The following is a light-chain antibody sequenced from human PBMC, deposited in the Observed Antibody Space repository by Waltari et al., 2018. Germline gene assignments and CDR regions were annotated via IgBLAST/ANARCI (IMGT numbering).Light chain of an antibody. Sequence: DIVMTQSPDSLAVSLGERATINCTSSQSVLYSSNNKNYLAWYKQKPGQPPKLLIYWASTRESGGRDLFNGSGSGTDFTLTISSLQAEDVAVYYCQQYYSPPHTFGQGTKREIK. V-gene: IGKV4-1*01. CDR1: QSVLYSSNNKNY. CDR2: WAS. J-gene: IGKJ2*01. CDR3: QQYYSPPHT.